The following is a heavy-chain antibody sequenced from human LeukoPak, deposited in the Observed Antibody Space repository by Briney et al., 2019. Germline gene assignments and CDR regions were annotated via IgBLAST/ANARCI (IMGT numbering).Heavy chain of an antibody. CDR1: GYTFTSYG. D-gene: IGHD2-2*02. V-gene: IGHV1-18*01. Sequence: ASVKVSCKASGYTFTSYGISWMRQAPRQGLEWMGWISAYNGNTNYEQKLQGRVTMTTDTSTSTAYMELRSLRSDDTAVYYCARGVVPAAISDYWGQGTLVTVSS. CDR2: ISAYNGNT. CDR3: ARGVVPAAISDY. J-gene: IGHJ4*02.